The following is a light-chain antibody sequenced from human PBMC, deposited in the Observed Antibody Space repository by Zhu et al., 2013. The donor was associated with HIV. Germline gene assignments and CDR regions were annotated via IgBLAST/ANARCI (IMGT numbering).Light chain of an antibody. J-gene: IGLJ1*01. Sequence: QSALTQPASVSGSPGQSITISCTGTSSDVGSYNYVSWYQQHPGKAPKLMIYEVSNRPSGVSNRFSGSKSGNTASLTISGLQAEDEADYYCCSYAGHSTYVFGTGTKVTVL. CDR3: CSYAGHSTYV. V-gene: IGLV2-23*02. CDR2: EVS. CDR1: SSDVGSYNY.